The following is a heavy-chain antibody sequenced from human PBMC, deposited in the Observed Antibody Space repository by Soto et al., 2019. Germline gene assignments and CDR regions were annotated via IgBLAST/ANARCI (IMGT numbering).Heavy chain of an antibody. CDR3: ARVYSPRLACFAY. CDR1: GFTESSYA. CDR2: ISSDGSNK. J-gene: IGHJ4*02. V-gene: IGHV3-30-3*01. Sequence: GILRTAHAAAGFTESSYATRWVRQAPGKGLEWVAVISSDGSNKYYADSVKGRFTMSRDNSKNTLYLQMNSLRAEDTAVYYWARVYSPRLACFAYWGRGPLVTVSS. D-gene: IGHD5-18*01.